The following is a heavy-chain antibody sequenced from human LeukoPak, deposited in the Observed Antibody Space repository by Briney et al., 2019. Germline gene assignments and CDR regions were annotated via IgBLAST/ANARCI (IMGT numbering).Heavy chain of an antibody. CDR3: ARGRLSCFDY. V-gene: IGHV4-34*01. CDR1: GGSFSGYY. Sequence: SETLSLTCAVYGGSFSGYYWSWTRQPPGKGLEWIGEINHSGSTNYNPSVKGRFTISVDTSKNQFFQKLSSVTAADTAVYYCARGRLSCFDYWGQGTLVTVSS. J-gene: IGHJ4*02. D-gene: IGHD2-8*02. CDR2: INHSGST.